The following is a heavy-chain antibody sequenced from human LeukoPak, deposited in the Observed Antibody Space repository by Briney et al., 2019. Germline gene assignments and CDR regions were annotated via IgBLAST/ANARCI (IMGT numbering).Heavy chain of an antibody. V-gene: IGHV3-30*18. J-gene: IGHJ5*02. CDR3: AKAPYDILTGYSPS. Sequence: PGRSLRLSCAASGFTFSSYGMHWVRQAPGKGLEWVAVISYDGSNKYYADSVKGRFTISRDNSKNTLYLQMNSLRAEDTAVYYCAKAPYDILTGYSPSWGQGTLVTVPS. D-gene: IGHD3-9*01. CDR2: ISYDGSNK. CDR1: GFTFSSYG.